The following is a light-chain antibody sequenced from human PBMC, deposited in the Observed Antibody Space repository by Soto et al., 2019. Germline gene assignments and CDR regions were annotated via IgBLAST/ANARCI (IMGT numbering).Light chain of an antibody. CDR3: CSHSASYTFV. J-gene: IGLJ1*01. CDR1: SSDVGGYNC. CDR2: DVT. V-gene: IGLV2-11*01. Sequence: QSVLTQPRSVTGSPGQSVTISCTVTSSDVGGYNCVSWYQQHPGKAPQLIIYDVTQRPSGVPDRFSGSKSGNTASLSISGLQAEDEADYYCCSHSASYTFVFGTGSKVTLL.